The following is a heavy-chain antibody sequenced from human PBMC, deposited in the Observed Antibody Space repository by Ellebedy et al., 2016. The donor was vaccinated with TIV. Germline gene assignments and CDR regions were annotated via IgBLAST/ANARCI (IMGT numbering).Heavy chain of an antibody. CDR3: ATDGSYGDYLSPTHAFVM. Sequence: GGSLRLSCAASAFSFSSYWMTWVRQAPGKGLEWVANIRQDGSEKYYVDSVTGRFTVSRDNAKNSLYLQMNSLRAEDPAVYYCATDGSYGDYLSPTHAFVMWGQGTLVTVSA. D-gene: IGHD4-17*01. J-gene: IGHJ3*02. CDR2: IRQDGSEK. V-gene: IGHV3-7*01. CDR1: AFSFSSYW.